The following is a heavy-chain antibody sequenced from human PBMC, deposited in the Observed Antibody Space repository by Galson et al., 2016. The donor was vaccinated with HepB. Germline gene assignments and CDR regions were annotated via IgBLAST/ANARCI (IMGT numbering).Heavy chain of an antibody. D-gene: IGHD3-10*01. CDR2: INPSGGST. CDR3: ARDRWYFYGSGGGYGMDV. V-gene: IGHV1-46*01. Sequence: QSGAEVKQPGASVKVSCKASGYTFTSYYMHWVRQAPGQGLEWMGIINPSGGSTSYAQKFQGRVTMTRDTSTSTVYMELSSLRSEDTAVYYCARDRWYFYGSGGGYGMDVWGQGSTVTVSS. J-gene: IGHJ6*02. CDR1: GYTFTSYY.